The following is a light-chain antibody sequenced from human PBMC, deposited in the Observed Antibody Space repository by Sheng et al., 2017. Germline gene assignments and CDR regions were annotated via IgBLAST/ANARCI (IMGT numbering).Light chain of an antibody. J-gene: IGKJ2*01. CDR2: AAS. Sequence: TQSPATLSVSPGGRATLSCRASQSIDPYLAWFQQKPGQTPRLLIYAASSLQSGVPSRFSGSGSGTEFTLTISSLQPDDLATYYCQQYNSYLYTFGQGTKLEIK. CDR3: QQYNSYLYT. V-gene: IGKV1-5*01. CDR1: QSIDPY.